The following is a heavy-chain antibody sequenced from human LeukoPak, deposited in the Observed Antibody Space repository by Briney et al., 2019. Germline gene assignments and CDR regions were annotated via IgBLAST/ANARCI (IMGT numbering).Heavy chain of an antibody. Sequence: PGGSLRLSCVASGVTLSSYAMSWARQAPGKGLEWVSGISSSGSGGNTYYADSVKGRFIISRDSSKNTLFLHMNTLRAEDTAICYCAKDQHLYNYGDFDYWGQGTLVTVSS. J-gene: IGHJ4*02. D-gene: IGHD5-18*01. CDR3: AKDQHLYNYGDFDY. CDR1: GVTLSSYA. V-gene: IGHV3-23*01. CDR2: ISSSGSGGNT.